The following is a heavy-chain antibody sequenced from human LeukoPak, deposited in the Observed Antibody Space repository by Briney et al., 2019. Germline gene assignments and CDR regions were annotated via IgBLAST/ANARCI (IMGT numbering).Heavy chain of an antibody. CDR3: ATQHYYYDRSNYDFYFFDY. V-gene: IGHV3-15*01. CDR2: IKSKTDGGTT. CDR1: GFTFTNAW. D-gene: IGHD3-22*01. Sequence: GGSLRLSCAASGFTFTNAWMSWVRQAPGKGLEWVGRIKSKTDGGTTDYVAPVKGRFTISRDDSKNTLSLQMNSLKTEDTAVYYCATQHYYYDRSNYDFYFFDYWGQGTQVTVSS. J-gene: IGHJ4*02.